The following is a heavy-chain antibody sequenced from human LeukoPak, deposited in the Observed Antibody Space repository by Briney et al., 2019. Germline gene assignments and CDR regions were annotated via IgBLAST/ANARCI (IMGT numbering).Heavy chain of an antibody. J-gene: IGHJ5*02. D-gene: IGHD2-15*01. CDR3: ARILA. Sequence: PGGSLRLSCVASGFTFTNYWMNWVRQTPGKGLEWVANIKPDGSEKYNVDSVKGRFTISRDNAKNSLYLQMDSLRAEDTAVYYCARILAWGQGTLVTVSS. V-gene: IGHV3-7*03. CDR2: IKPDGSEK. CDR1: GFTFTNYW.